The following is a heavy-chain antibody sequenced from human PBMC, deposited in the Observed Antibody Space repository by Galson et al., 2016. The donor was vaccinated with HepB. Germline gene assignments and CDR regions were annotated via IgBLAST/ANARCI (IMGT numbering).Heavy chain of an antibody. J-gene: IGHJ4*02. D-gene: IGHD3-9*01. CDR3: VTGLTKFEH. Sequence: SLRLSCAPSGFIFTTYAMNWVRQAPGKGLEWISYIDNSGGAIYYSDSVRGRFTISRDNAKNSLYLQMNSLSDEDTAVYYCVTGLTKFEHWGQGTLVTVSS. CDR2: IDNSGGAI. V-gene: IGHV3-48*03. CDR1: GFIFTTYA.